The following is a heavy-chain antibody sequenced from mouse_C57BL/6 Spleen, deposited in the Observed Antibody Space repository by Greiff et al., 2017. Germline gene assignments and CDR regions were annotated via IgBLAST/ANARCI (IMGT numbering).Heavy chain of an antibody. Sequence: VQLQQPGAELVKPGASVKLSCKASGYTFTSYWMHWVKQRPGQGLEWIGMIHPNSGSTNYNEKFKSKATLTVDKSSSTAYMQLSSLTSEDSAVYYCAREALSEGYFDYWGQGTTLTVSS. V-gene: IGHV1-64*01. J-gene: IGHJ2*01. CDR1: GYTFTSYW. CDR2: IHPNSGST. CDR3: AREALSEGYFDY.